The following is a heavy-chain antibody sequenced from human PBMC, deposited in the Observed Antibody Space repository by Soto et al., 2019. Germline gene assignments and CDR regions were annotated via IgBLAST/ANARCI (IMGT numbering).Heavy chain of an antibody. CDR2: ISYDGSNK. Sequence: VGSLRLSCAASGFTFSSYAMHWVRQAPGKGLEWVAVISYDGSNKYYADSVKGRFTISRDNSKNTLYLQMNSLRAEDTAVYYCARGRRTGTAVDEYLHHWGQGTLVTVSS. CDR3: ARGRRTGTAVDEYLHH. V-gene: IGHV3-30-3*01. CDR1: GFTFSSYA. D-gene: IGHD5-12*01. J-gene: IGHJ1*01.